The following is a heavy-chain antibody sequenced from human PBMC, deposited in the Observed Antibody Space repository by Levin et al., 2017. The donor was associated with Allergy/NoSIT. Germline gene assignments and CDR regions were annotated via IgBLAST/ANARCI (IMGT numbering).Heavy chain of an antibody. Sequence: PEESLKISCAASGFTFSNAWMSWVRQAPGKGLEWVGRIKSKTDGGTTDYAAPVKGRFTISRDDSKNTLYLQMNSLKTEDTAVYYCTTEGHDFWSGYYDYWGQGTLVTVSS. J-gene: IGHJ4*02. D-gene: IGHD3-3*01. CDR3: TTEGHDFWSGYYDY. V-gene: IGHV3-15*01. CDR2: IKSKTDGGTT. CDR1: GFTFSNAW.